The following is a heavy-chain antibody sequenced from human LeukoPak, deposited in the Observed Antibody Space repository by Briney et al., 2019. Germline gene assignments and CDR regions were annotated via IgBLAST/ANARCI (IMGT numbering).Heavy chain of an antibody. J-gene: IGHJ4*02. CDR2: IYPGDSDT. D-gene: IGHD3-22*01. Sequence: GESLKISCKGSGYRFTTYWIGWVRQMPGKGLEWMGNIYPGDSDTRYSPSFQGQVTISADKSTSTAYLQWSSLKASDTAMYYCARRGYYYDSSAYYYYFDYWAREPWSPSPQ. CDR1: GYRFTTYW. V-gene: IGHV5-51*01. CDR3: ARRGYYYDSSAYYYYFDY.